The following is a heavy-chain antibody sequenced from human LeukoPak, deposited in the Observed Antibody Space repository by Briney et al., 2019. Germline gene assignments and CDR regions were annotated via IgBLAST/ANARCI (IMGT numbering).Heavy chain of an antibody. CDR3: AKSPGRYDFWSGYLPDVLDY. CDR2: ISGSGGST. J-gene: IGHJ4*02. V-gene: IGHV3-23*01. Sequence: SGGSLRLSCAASGFTFSSYAMSWVRQAPGKGLEWVSAISGSGGSTYYADPVKGRFTISRDNSKNTLYLQMNSLRAEDTAVYYCAKSPGRYDFWSGYLPDVLDYWGQGTLVTVSS. D-gene: IGHD3-3*01. CDR1: GFTFSSYA.